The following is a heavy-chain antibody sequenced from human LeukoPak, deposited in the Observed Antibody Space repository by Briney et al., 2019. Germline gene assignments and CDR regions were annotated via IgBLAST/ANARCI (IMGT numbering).Heavy chain of an antibody. J-gene: IGHJ4*02. CDR2: IWYDGSNK. CDR3: ARGGEWLVLPLDY. CDR1: GFTFSSYG. Sequence: GRSLRLSCAASGFTFSSYGMHWVRQAPGKGLEWVAVIWYDGSNKYYADSVKGRFTISRDNSKNTLYLQMNSLRAEDTAVYYWARGGEWLVLPLDYWGQGTLVTVSS. D-gene: IGHD6-19*01. V-gene: IGHV3-33*01.